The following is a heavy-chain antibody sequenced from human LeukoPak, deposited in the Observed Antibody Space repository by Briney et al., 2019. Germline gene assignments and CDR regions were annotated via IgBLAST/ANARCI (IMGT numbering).Heavy chain of an antibody. Sequence: PGGSLRLSCAASGFTFSNAWMSWVRQAPGKGLEWVAVISYDGSNKYYVDSVKGRFTISRDNSKNTLYLQMNSLRAEDTAVYYCAKDHYCSGGSCYSGDYYYYGMDVWGQGTTVTVSS. J-gene: IGHJ6*02. CDR3: AKDHYCSGGSCYSGDYYYYGMDV. D-gene: IGHD2-15*01. V-gene: IGHV3-30*18. CDR2: ISYDGSNK. CDR1: GFTFSNAW.